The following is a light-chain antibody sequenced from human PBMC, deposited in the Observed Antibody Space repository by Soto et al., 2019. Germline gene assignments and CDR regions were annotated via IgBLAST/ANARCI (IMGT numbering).Light chain of an antibody. CDR2: DTS. V-gene: IGLV7-46*01. CDR3: LLIYQGDGEV. CDR1: TGAVTSGHY. Sequence: QAVVTQEPSLTVSPGGTVTLTCGSSTGAVTSGHYPHWFQQKPGQAPRTLIYDTSNRHSWTPARLSGSLLGGKAALTLSDAQPEDEADYYCLLIYQGDGEVFGTGTKLTVL. J-gene: IGLJ1*01.